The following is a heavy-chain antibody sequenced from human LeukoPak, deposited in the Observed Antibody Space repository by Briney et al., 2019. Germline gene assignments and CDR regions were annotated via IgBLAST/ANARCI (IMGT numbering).Heavy chain of an antibody. D-gene: IGHD3-22*01. CDR2: MNPNSGNT. J-gene: IGHJ4*02. CDR3: ARGGNYYDSSGEDY. Sequence: ASVKVSCKASGHTFTSYDINWVRQATGQGLEWMGWMNPNSGNTGYAQKFQGRVAMTRNTSISTAYMELSSLRSEDTAVYYCARGGNYYDSSGEDYWGQGTLVTVSS. V-gene: IGHV1-8*01. CDR1: GHTFTSYD.